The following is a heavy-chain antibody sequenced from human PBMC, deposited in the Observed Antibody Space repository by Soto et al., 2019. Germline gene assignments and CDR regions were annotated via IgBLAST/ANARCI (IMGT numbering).Heavy chain of an antibody. J-gene: IGHJ4*02. Sequence: GGSLRLSCAASGFTFSSYAMSWVRQAPGKGLEWVSAISGSGGSTYYADSVKGRFTISRDNSKNTLYLKMNSLRAEDTAVYYCAKVPDYGDFYYFDYWGQGTLVTVSS. CDR3: AKVPDYGDFYYFDY. V-gene: IGHV3-23*01. D-gene: IGHD4-17*01. CDR2: ISGSGGST. CDR1: GFTFSSYA.